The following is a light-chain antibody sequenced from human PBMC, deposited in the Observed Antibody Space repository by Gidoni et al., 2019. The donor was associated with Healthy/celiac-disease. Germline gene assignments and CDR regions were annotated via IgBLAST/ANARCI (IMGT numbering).Light chain of an antibody. V-gene: IGKV4-1*01. CDR3: QQYYSTPIT. Sequence: DIVMTQSPDSLAVSLGERATINCNSSQSVLYSSNNKNYLAWYQQKPGQPPKLLIYLASTRESWVPDRFSGSGSGTDFTLTISSLQAEDVAVYYCQQYYSTPITFGQGTRLEIK. J-gene: IGKJ5*01. CDR1: QSVLYSSNNKNY. CDR2: LAS.